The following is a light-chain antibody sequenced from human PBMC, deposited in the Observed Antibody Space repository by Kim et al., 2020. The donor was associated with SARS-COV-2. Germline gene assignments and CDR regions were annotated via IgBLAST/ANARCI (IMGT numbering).Light chain of an antibody. CDR2: EDN. J-gene: IGLJ3*02. CDR1: SGSIASNY. Sequence: GKTVTISCTRSSGSIASNYVQWYQQRPGSPPTTVIYEDNERPSGVPDRFSGSIDISSNSASLTISGLKTEDEADYYCQSYDSSNQVFGGGTQLTVL. V-gene: IGLV6-57*01. CDR3: QSYDSSNQV.